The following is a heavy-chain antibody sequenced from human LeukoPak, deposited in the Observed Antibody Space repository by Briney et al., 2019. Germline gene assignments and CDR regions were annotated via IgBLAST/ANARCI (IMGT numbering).Heavy chain of an antibody. V-gene: IGHV1-69*05. CDR2: IIPIFGTA. CDR3: ARAYGDSRKDDAFDI. Sequence: SVKVPCKASGGTFSSYAISWVRQAPGQGLEWMGRIIPIFGTANYAQKFQGRVTITTDESTSTAYMELSSLRSEDTAVYYCARAYGDSRKDDAFDIWGQGTVVTVSS. D-gene: IGHD3-22*01. J-gene: IGHJ3*02. CDR1: GGTFSSYA.